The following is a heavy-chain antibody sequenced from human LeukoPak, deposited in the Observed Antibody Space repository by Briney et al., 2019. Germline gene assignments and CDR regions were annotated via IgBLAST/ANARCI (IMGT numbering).Heavy chain of an antibody. Sequence: GGSLRLSCAASGFTFDDYAMHWVRQAPGKGLEWVSGISWNSGSIGYAGSVKGRFTISRDNAKNSLYLQMNSLRAEDTALYYCAKGDSPGPYYYDSSGYSGPRNYFDYWGQGTLVTVTS. CDR2: ISWNSGSI. CDR3: AKGDSPGPYYYDSSGYSGPRNYFDY. CDR1: GFTFDDYA. J-gene: IGHJ4*02. D-gene: IGHD3-22*01. V-gene: IGHV3-9*01.